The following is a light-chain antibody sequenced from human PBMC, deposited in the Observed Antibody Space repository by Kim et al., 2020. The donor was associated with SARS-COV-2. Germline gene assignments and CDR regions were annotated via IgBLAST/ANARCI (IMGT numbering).Light chain of an antibody. CDR2: GAS. CDR1: QSVSSNY. J-gene: IGKJ1*01. Sequence: SPGERATLSCRASQSVSSNYLAWYQQKPGQAPRLLIYGASSRATGIPDRFSGSGSGTDFTLTTSRLEPEDFAVYYCQQYGSSPRTFGQGTKVDIK. V-gene: IGKV3-20*01. CDR3: QQYGSSPRT.